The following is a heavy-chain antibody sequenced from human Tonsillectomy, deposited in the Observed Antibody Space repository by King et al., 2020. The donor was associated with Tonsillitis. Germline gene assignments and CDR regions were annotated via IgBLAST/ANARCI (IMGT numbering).Heavy chain of an antibody. CDR3: AKPPPGLRTLYFDY. CDR2: ISYDGSNK. V-gene: IGHV3-30*18. CDR1: GCTFSSYG. J-gene: IGHJ4*02. D-gene: IGHD1-7*01. Sequence: VQLVESGGGVVQPGRSLRLSCAASGCTFSSYGMHWVRQAPGKGLEWVAVISYDGSNKYYADSVKGRFTISRDNSKNTLYLQMNSLRAEDTAVYYCAKPPPGLRTLYFDYWGQGTLVTVSS.